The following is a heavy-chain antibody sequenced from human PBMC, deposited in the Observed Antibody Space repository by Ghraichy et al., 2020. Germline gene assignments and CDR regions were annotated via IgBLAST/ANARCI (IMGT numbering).Heavy chain of an antibody. D-gene: IGHD2-15*01. CDR3: AKDRHCIGGSCFDAFDI. CDR2: ISGSVGST. Sequence: GGSLRLSCAASGFTFSSSSMSWVRQAPGKGLEWVSTISGSVGSTYYGDSVKGRFTISRDNSKSTLYLLMNSLGADETAVYYCAKDRHCIGGSCFDAFDIWGQGTMVTVSS. CDR1: GFTFSSSS. V-gene: IGHV3-23*01. J-gene: IGHJ3*02.